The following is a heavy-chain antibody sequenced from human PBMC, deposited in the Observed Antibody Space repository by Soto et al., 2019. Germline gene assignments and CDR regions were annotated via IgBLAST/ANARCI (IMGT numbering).Heavy chain of an antibody. Sequence: SETLSLPCAVYGGSFSGYYWSWIRQPPGKGLEWIGEINHSGSTNYNPSLKSRVTISVDTSKNQFSLKLSSVTAADTAVYYCAKFGLGRGLERGFDSWGQGPLVTVSS. CDR1: GGSFSGYY. CDR2: INHSGST. J-gene: IGHJ4*02. CDR3: AKFGLGRGLERGFDS. V-gene: IGHV4-34*01. D-gene: IGHD1-1*01.